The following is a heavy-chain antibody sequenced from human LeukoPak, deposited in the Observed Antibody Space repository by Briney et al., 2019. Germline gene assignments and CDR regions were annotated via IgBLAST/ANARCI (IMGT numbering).Heavy chain of an antibody. CDR2: ISYDGSNK. Sequence: GGSLRLSCAASGFTFSSYAMRWVRQAPGKGLEWVAVISYDGSNKYYADSVKGRFTISRDNSKNTLYLQMNSLRAEDTAVYYCAKDLGDSGGYDPFDYWGQGTLVTVSS. CDR3: AKDLGDSGGYDPFDY. V-gene: IGHV3-30-3*01. J-gene: IGHJ4*02. D-gene: IGHD3-22*01. CDR1: GFTFSSYA.